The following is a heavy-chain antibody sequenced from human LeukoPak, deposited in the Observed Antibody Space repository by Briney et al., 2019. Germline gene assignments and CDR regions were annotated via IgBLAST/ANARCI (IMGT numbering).Heavy chain of an antibody. J-gene: IGHJ4*02. V-gene: IGHV1-2*02. Sequence: GASVKVSCKASGYTFTGYYIHWLRQAPGQGLEWMGWINPNSGGTNSVQKFQGRVTLTRDTSISTAYMDLNRLRSDDTAVYYCARSLFSPDYWGQGTLVTVSS. CDR2: INPNSGGT. CDR1: GYTFTGYY. CDR3: ARSLFSPDY.